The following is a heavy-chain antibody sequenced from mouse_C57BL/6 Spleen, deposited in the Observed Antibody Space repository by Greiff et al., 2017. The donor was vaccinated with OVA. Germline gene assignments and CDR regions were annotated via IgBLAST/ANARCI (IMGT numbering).Heavy chain of an antibody. Sequence: VQLQQPGAELVRPGSSVKLSCKASGYTFTSYWMHWVKQRPIQGLEWIGNIDPSDSETHYNQKFKDKATLTVDKSSSTAYMQLSSLTSEDSAVYYWARGGDYYGSSYRYFDVWGTGTTVTVSS. J-gene: IGHJ1*03. V-gene: IGHV1-52*01. CDR2: IDPSDSET. CDR3: ARGGDYYGSSYRYFDV. CDR1: GYTFTSYW. D-gene: IGHD1-1*01.